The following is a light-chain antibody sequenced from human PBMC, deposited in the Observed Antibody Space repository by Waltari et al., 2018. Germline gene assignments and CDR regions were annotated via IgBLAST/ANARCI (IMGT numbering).Light chain of an antibody. CDR1: SSDIGAYNY. V-gene: IGLV2-11*01. J-gene: IGLJ2*01. Sequence: QSALTQPRSVSGSPGQSVTISCTGSSSDIGAYNYVSWYQQHPGKAPKLMIYDVSERPSGVPVLFSGSKSGNTASLTISGRQAEDEADYHCSSYVGTLVFGGGTKLTVL. CDR2: DVS. CDR3: SSYVGTLV.